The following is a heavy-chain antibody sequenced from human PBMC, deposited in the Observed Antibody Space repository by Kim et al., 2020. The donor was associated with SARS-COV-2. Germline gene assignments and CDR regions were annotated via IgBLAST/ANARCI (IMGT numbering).Heavy chain of an antibody. Sequence: ADSGKGGFSISRDKSKNTLYLQMNSLGAEDTAVYYCGRGEGNNWWCFDYWGQGTLVTVSS. J-gene: IGHJ4*02. V-gene: IGHV3-11*01. CDR3: GRGEGNNWWCFDY. D-gene: IGHD2-8*02.